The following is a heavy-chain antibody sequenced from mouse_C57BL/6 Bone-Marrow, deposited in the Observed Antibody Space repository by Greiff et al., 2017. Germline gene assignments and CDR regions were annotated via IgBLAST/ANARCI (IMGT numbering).Heavy chain of an antibody. Sequence: EVKLVESGGDLVKPGGSLKLSCAASGFTFSSYGMSWVRQTPDKRLAWVATLSSGGSYTYYPDSVKGRFTISRDNAKNTLYLQMSSLKSEDTAMYYCARPLLRSSWFAYWGQGTLVTVSA. CDR2: LSSGGSYT. D-gene: IGHD1-1*01. J-gene: IGHJ3*01. CDR3: ARPLLRSSWFAY. V-gene: IGHV5-6*01. CDR1: GFTFSSYG.